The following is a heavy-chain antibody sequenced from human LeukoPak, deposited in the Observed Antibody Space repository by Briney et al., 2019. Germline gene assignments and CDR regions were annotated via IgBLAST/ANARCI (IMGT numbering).Heavy chain of an antibody. V-gene: IGHV4-34*01. CDR3: AGGRITMVRGGYYYMDV. Sequence: SETLSLTCAVYGGSFSGYYWSWIRQPPGKGLEWIGEINHSGSTNYNPSLKSRVTISVDTSKNQFSLKLSSVTAADTAVYYCAGGRITMVRGGYYYMDVWGKGTTVTVSS. CDR2: INHSGST. CDR1: GGSFSGYY. D-gene: IGHD3-10*01. J-gene: IGHJ6*03.